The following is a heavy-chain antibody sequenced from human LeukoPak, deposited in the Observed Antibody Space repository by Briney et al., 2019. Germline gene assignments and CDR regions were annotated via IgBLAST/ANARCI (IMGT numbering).Heavy chain of an antibody. V-gene: IGHV1-8*01. D-gene: IGHD2-21*02. CDR3: ARADVVVTGMVDY. J-gene: IGHJ4*02. Sequence: ASVKVSCKASGYTFTSYDINWVRQATGQGLEWMGWMNPSSGNTGYAQKFQGRVTMTRNTSISTAYMELNSLRSEDTAVYYCARADVVVTGMVDYWGQGTLVTVSS. CDR1: GYTFTSYD. CDR2: MNPSSGNT.